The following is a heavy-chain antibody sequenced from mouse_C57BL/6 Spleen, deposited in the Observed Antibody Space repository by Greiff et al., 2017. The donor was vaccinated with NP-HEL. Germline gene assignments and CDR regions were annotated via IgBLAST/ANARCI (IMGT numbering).Heavy chain of an antibody. Sequence: VQLQQPGAELVRPGSSVKLSCKASGYTFTSYWMHWVKQRPIQGLEWIGNIDPSDSETNYNQKFKDKATLTADKSSSTAYMQLSSLTSEDSAVYYCERDYYGSSPDWGQGTTLTVSS. CDR2: IDPSDSET. J-gene: IGHJ2*01. D-gene: IGHD1-1*01. CDR1: GYTFTSYW. CDR3: ERDYYGSSPD. V-gene: IGHV1-52*01.